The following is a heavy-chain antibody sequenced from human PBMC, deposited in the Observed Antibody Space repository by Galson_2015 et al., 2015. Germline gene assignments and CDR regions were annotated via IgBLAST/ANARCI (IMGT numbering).Heavy chain of an antibody. Sequence: SVKVSCKASGGTLSSYAISWVRQAPGQGLEWMGGTIPIFGTTNYAQNFQGRVTITVDESTNTAYMELSSLRSEDTAVYYCASHPIVGGTYQHTYWYLDLWGRGALVTVSS. CDR3: ASHPIVGGTYQHTYWYLDL. CDR1: GGTLSSYA. V-gene: IGHV1-69*13. CDR2: TIPIFGTT. J-gene: IGHJ2*01. D-gene: IGHD1-26*01.